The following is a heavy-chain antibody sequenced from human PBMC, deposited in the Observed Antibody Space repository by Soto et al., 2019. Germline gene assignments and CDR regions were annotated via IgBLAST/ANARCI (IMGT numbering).Heavy chain of an antibody. Sequence: SVKVSCKASGGTFSSYAISWVRQDPGQGLEWMGGIIPIFGTANYAQKFQGRVTITADESTSTAYMELSSLRSEDTAVYYCARERALLCGLEGPPYYLNYWGQGTLVTVSS. J-gene: IGHJ4*02. CDR1: GGTFSSYA. CDR2: IIPIFGTA. V-gene: IGHV1-69*13. CDR3: ARERALLCGLEGPPYYLNY. D-gene: IGHD3-3*01.